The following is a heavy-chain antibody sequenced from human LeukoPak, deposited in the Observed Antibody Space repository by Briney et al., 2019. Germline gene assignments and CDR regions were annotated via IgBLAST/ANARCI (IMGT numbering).Heavy chain of an antibody. CDR2: IHYSGTT. CDR3: ARAPLGTMVRGVDFDY. D-gene: IGHD3-10*01. CDR1: ADSISSRY. Sequence: SETLSLTCTVSADSISSRYCSWIRQPPGKGLEWIGYIHYSGTTNYNPSLKSRVTISVDTSKKQFSLKLKSVTAADTAVYYCARAPLGTMVRGVDFDYWGQGTLVTVSS. J-gene: IGHJ4*02. V-gene: IGHV4-59*11.